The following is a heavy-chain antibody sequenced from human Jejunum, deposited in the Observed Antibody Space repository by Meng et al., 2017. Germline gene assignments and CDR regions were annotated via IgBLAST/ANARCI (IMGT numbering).Heavy chain of an antibody. V-gene: IGHV4-4*02. Sequence: QVQLQESGPGLVKPSGTLSLTCAVSGGYINKENWWSWVRQSPERGLEWIGEIYNGGNTNYNPSLNRQVTMSVDESTNQMSLKLTSVTAADTAVYYCVRGEFAMLARFDFWGQGILVTVSS. J-gene: IGHJ4*02. D-gene: IGHD2-2*01. CDR2: IYNGGNT. CDR1: GGYINKENW. CDR3: VRGEFAMLARFDF.